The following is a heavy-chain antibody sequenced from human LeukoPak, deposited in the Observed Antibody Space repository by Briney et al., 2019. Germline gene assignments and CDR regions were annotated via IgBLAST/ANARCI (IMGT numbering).Heavy chain of an antibody. V-gene: IGHV4-59*08. D-gene: IGHD1-26*01. CDR2: IYYSGST. CDR1: GDSISSYS. Sequence: SEALSLTCTVPGDSISSYSRSWIRQTPGKGLEWSGYIYYSGSTNYNPSLKSRVTISVDTSKHQFSLKLSSVTAADTAVYYCARRGGSYSDDAFDIWGQGTMVTVSS. CDR3: ARRGGSYSDDAFDI. J-gene: IGHJ3*02.